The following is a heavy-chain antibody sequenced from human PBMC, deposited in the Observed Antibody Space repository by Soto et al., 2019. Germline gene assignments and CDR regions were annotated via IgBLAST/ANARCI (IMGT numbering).Heavy chain of an antibody. CDR3: ARTSLVVPAATREDY. J-gene: IGHJ4*02. D-gene: IGHD2-15*01. Sequence: EVQLVESGGGLVQPGGSLRLSCAASGFTFSSYWMNWVRQAPGKGLVWVSRINSDGSSTSYADSVKGRFTISRDNAKNTVYLQMNSLRAEATVVEYCARTSLVVPAATREDYWGQGTLVTVSS. CDR1: GFTFSSYW. V-gene: IGHV3-74*01. CDR2: INSDGSST.